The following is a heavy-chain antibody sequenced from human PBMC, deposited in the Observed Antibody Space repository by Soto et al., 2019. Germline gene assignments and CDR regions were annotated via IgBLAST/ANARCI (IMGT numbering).Heavy chain of an antibody. CDR2: ISSSSSTI. CDR1: GFTFNTFS. J-gene: IGHJ1*01. Sequence: GGSLRLSCAASGFTFNTFSMNWVRQAPGKGLEWVSYISSSSSTIYYADSVKGRFTISRDNAKNSLYLQMNSLRDEDTAVYYCARDPDYYDSSGYYPEYFQHWGQGTLVTVSS. CDR3: ARDPDYYDSSGYYPEYFQH. D-gene: IGHD3-22*01. V-gene: IGHV3-48*02.